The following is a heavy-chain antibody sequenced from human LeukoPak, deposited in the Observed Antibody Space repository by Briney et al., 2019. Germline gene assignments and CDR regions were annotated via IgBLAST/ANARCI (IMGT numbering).Heavy chain of an antibody. V-gene: IGHV1-2*02. CDR3: AREGSISDIVVFYAMDV. CDR1: GYNFTDYY. D-gene: IGHD2-2*01. Sequence: ASVKVSCKASGYNFTDYYIHWVRQAPGQGLEWMGWINPNTSGKKYAQNFQGRVTMTRDTSINTVSMDLSSLTSDDTAVYFCAREGSISDIVVFYAMDVWGQGTTVTVSS. J-gene: IGHJ6*02. CDR2: INPNTSGK.